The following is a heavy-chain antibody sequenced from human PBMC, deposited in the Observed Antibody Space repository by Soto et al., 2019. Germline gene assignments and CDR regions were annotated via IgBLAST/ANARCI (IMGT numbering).Heavy chain of an antibody. V-gene: IGHV1-2*04. CDR1: GYTFTGYY. CDR2: INPNSGGT. Sequence: ASVKVSCKASGYTFTGYYMHWVRQAPGQGLEWMGWINPNSGGTNYAQKFQGWVTMTRDTSISTAYMELSRLRSDDTAVYYCARMNYDSLVLDVWVQGTTVTVSS. J-gene: IGHJ6*02. CDR3: ARMNYDSLVLDV. D-gene: IGHD3-22*01.